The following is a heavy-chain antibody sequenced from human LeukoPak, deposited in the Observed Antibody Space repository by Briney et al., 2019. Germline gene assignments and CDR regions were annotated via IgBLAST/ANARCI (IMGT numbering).Heavy chain of an antibody. J-gene: IGHJ1*01. CDR3: AGSTLWSGIFQY. V-gene: IGHV3-48*01. CDR1: GFTFSSYS. CDR2: ISSDGATT. Sequence: GGSLRLSCAASGFTFSSYSMTWVRQAPGKGLQWVSYISSDGATTYYADSVKGRFIISRDNAKNSLFLQMNSLRAEDTAVYYCAGSTLWSGIFQYWGQGTLVTVSS. D-gene: IGHD3-3*01.